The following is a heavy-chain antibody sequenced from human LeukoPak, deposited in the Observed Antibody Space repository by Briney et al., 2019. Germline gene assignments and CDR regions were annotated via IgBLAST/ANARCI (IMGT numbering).Heavy chain of an antibody. CDR2: ISWNSGSI. D-gene: IGHD3-22*01. Sequence: GGSLRLSCAASGFTFDDYAMHWVRQAPGKGLEWVSGISWNSGSIGYADSVKGRFTISRDNAKNSLYLQMNSLRAEDTAVYYCARGYYYDSSAYYPGWFDPWGQGTLVTVSS. J-gene: IGHJ5*02. CDR1: GFTFDDYA. V-gene: IGHV3-9*01. CDR3: ARGYYYDSSAYYPGWFDP.